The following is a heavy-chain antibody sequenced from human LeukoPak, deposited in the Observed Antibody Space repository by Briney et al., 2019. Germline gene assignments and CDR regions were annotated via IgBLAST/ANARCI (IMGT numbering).Heavy chain of an antibody. CDR2: ISSNGGST. J-gene: IGHJ4*02. V-gene: IGHV3-64D*06. Sequence: GGSLRLSCSASGFTFSSYAMHWVRQAPGKGLEYVSAISSNGGSTYYADSVKGRFAISRDNSKNTLYLQMSSLSAEDTAVYYCVKGSSGYYYYFDYWGQGTLVTVSS. D-gene: IGHD3-22*01. CDR3: VKGSSGYYYYFDY. CDR1: GFTFSSYA.